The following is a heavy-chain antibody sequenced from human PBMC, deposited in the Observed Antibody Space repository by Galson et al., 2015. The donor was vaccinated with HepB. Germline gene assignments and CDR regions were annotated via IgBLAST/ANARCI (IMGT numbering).Heavy chain of an antibody. CDR2: VYYSGTT. D-gene: IGHD2-8*02. Sequence: ETLSLTCTVSGGSISSSYWSWIRQPPGKGLEWLGYVYYSGTTNYNPSLQSRITISIDTSKSQFSLKLNSVSAADTAVFYCARGRGTATTLGFDSWGQGALVTVSS. J-gene: IGHJ4*02. CDR1: GGSISSSY. V-gene: IGHV4-59*01. CDR3: ARGRGTATTLGFDS.